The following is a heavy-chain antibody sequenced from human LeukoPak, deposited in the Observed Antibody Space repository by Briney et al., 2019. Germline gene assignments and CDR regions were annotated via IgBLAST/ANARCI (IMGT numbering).Heavy chain of an antibody. CDR1: GFTFSSYG. J-gene: IGHJ4*02. Sequence: GGSLRLSCAASGFTFSSYGMHWVRQAPGKGLEWVAFIRYDGSNKYYADSVKGRFTISRDNAKKSLYLQMNSLRVEDTAVYYCARDWDYMIDYWGQGTLVTVSS. D-gene: IGHD1-7*01. CDR3: ARDWDYMIDY. V-gene: IGHV3-30*02. CDR2: IRYDGSNK.